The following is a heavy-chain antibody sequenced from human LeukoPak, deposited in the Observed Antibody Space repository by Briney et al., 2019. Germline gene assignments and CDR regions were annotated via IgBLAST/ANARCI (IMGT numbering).Heavy chain of an antibody. Sequence: GGSLRLSCAASGFTFSDFGMHWVRQAPGKGLEWVAFIRNDGSNDYYPDSVKGRFTISRGNSRTTLYLQMHSLRIEDTAVYYCVKGGSSSHNWFDPWGQGILVTVSS. J-gene: IGHJ5*02. V-gene: IGHV3-30*02. CDR2: IRNDGSND. D-gene: IGHD6-13*01. CDR3: VKGGSSSHNWFDP. CDR1: GFTFSDFG.